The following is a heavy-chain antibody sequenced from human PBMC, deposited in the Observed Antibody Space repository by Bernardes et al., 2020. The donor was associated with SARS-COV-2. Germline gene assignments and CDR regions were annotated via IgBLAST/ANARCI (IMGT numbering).Heavy chain of an antibody. J-gene: IGHJ6*02. CDR3: ARGVEIFENVVNYYYGMDV. CDR2: MYYDGNT. CDR1: GDSISSTSHY. D-gene: IGHD1-1*01. Sequence: SETLSLTCTVSGDSISSTSHYWAWIRQPPGNGLEWIGNMYYDGNTDYHPSLKGRVTIFVDTSKNQVSLKLNSVTAADTAVYYCARGVEIFENVVNYYYGMDVWGQGTTVTVSS. V-gene: IGHV4-39*01.